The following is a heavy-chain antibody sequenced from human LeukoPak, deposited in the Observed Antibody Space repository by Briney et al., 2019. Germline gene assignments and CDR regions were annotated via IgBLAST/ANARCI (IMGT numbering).Heavy chain of an antibody. CDR2: INPSGGST. D-gene: IGHD4-11*01. J-gene: IGHJ6*03. V-gene: IGHV1-46*01. Sequence: ASVKVSCKASGYTFTSYYMHWVRQAPGQGLEWMGIINPSGGSTSYAQKFQGRVTMTRDTSTSAVYMELSSLRPEDTAVYYCARDKDYSESGLLGYYYYYMDVWGKGTTVTVSS. CDR1: GYTFTSYY. CDR3: ARDKDYSESGLLGYYYYYMDV.